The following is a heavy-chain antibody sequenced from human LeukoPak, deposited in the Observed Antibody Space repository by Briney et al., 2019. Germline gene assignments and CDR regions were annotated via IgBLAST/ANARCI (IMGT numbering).Heavy chain of an antibody. CDR1: GFSFSTYN. D-gene: IGHD2-15*01. CDR2: IGTSGDT. CDR3: ATARSGGIYDY. J-gene: IGHJ4*02. V-gene: IGHV3-13*01. Sequence: PGGSLRLSCAASGFSFSTYNMHWVRQAAGQTLEWVSAIGTSGDTYYPVSVKGRFTISRENAKNSLYLQMNSLQIEDTAVYYCATARSGGIYDYSGLGTLVTVSS.